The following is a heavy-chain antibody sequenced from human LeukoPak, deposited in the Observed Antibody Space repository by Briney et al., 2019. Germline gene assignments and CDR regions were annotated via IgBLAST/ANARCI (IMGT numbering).Heavy chain of an antibody. CDR1: GFTFSSYA. Sequence: GGSLRLSCVASGFTFSSYAMSWVRQAPGKGLEWVSGISGSGSSTHYADSVKGRFTISRDNSKNTLYLQMNSLRAEDTAVYYCAKDREQLPRYNWFDPWGQGTLVTVSS. J-gene: IGHJ5*02. V-gene: IGHV3-23*01. D-gene: IGHD6-13*01. CDR2: ISGSGSST. CDR3: AKDREQLPRYNWFDP.